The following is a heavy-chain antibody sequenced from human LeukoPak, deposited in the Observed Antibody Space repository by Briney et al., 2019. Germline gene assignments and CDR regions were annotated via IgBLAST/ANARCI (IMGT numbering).Heavy chain of an antibody. D-gene: IGHD4-17*01. CDR3: AKEGNGDYYFDY. Sequence: GGSLRLSCAASGFTFSSYAMSWVRQAPGKGLEWVSAISGSGDSTYYADVVKGRFTISRDNSKNTLYLQMNSLRAEDTAIYYCAKEGNGDYYFDYWGQGTLVTVSS. CDR2: ISGSGDST. J-gene: IGHJ4*02. V-gene: IGHV3-23*01. CDR1: GFTFSSYA.